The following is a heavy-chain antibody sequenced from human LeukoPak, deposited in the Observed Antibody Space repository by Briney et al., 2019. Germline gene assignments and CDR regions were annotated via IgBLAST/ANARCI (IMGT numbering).Heavy chain of an antibody. V-gene: IGHV3-21*01. CDR3: ARDRGSSGWYDY. CDR1: GLTFSSYW. D-gene: IGHD6-19*01. CDR2: ISSSSSYI. Sequence: GGSLRLSCAASGLTFSSYWMHWVRQAPGKGLEWVSSISSSSSYIYYADSVKGRFTISRDNAKNSLYLQMNSLRAEDTAVYYCARDRGSSGWYDYWGQGTLVTVSS. J-gene: IGHJ4*02.